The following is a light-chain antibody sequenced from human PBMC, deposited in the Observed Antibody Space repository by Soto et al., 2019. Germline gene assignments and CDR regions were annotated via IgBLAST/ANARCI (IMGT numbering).Light chain of an antibody. CDR2: DAS. J-gene: IGKJ1*01. V-gene: IGKV3-11*01. CDR1: QSVSSY. CDR3: QQRSNWPPST. Sequence: EIVLTQSPATLSLSPGERATLSCRASQSVSSYLAWYQQKPGQAPRLLIYDASTRATGIPARFSGSGSGTDFTLTIISLEPEDFAVYYCQQRSNWPPSTFGQGTKVEIK.